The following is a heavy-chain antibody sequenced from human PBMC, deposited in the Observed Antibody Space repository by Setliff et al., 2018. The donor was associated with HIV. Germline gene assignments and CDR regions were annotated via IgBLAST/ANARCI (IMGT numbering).Heavy chain of an antibody. D-gene: IGHD4-4*01. CDR1: GFTFDDYT. CDR2: ISWDGDST. Sequence: GGSLRLSCAASGFTFDDYTMHWVRQAPGKGLEWVSLISWDGDSTYYADSVKGRFTISRDNSKNSLYLQMNSLRAEDTAVYYCARDDSNYRQHGMDVWGQGTTVTVSS. CDR3: ARDDSNYRQHGMDV. V-gene: IGHV3-43*01. J-gene: IGHJ6*02.